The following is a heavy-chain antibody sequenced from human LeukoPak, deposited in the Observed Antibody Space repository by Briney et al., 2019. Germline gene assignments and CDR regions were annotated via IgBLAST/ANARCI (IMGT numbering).Heavy chain of an antibody. J-gene: IGHJ5*02. CDR2: INTYGTST. D-gene: IGHD4-17*01. Sequence: GGPLRLSCAASGFTFSSYWMHWVRQVPGKGLVGVARINTYGTSTTYGDSVEGRFTISRDNAKNTLDLEMNSLRDDDTAVYYCARGSTTVTTKDWFDPWGQGTQVTVSS. CDR1: GFTFSSYW. V-gene: IGHV3-74*03. CDR3: ARGSTTVTTKDWFDP.